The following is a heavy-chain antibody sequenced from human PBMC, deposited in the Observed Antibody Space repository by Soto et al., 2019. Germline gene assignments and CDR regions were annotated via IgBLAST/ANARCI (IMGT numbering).Heavy chain of an antibody. V-gene: IGHV1-2*02. CDR2: INPNSGGT. Sequence: ASVKVSCKASGYTFSDYYIHWVRQAPGQGLEWMGWINPNSGGTKYAPKFQGGVTMTRDTSITTAYMELSRLRSGDTAVYYCAREPATTKPEGVDFWGQGTLVTVSS. J-gene: IGHJ4*02. CDR1: GYTFSDYY. D-gene: IGHD1-7*01. CDR3: AREPATTKPEGVDF.